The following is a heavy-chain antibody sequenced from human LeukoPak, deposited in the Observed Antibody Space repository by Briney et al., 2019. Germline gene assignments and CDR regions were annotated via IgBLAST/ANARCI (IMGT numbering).Heavy chain of an antibody. CDR1: GFTFSSYW. D-gene: IGHD3-22*01. CDR2: IKQDGSEK. Sequence: PGGSLRLSCAASGFTFSSYWMSWVRQAPGKGLEWVANIKQDGSEKYYVDSVKGRFTISRDNAKNSLYLQMNSLRAEDTAVYYCAPTPMPYDSSGSDYWGQGTLVTVSS. V-gene: IGHV3-7*03. J-gene: IGHJ4*02. CDR3: APTPMPYDSSGSDY.